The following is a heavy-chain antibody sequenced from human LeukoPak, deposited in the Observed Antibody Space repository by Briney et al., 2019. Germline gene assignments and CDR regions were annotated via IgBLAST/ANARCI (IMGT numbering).Heavy chain of an antibody. CDR3: AKLGLFGELKVEESDY. CDR2: ISGSGGST. J-gene: IGHJ4*02. CDR1: GFTFSSYA. D-gene: IGHD3-10*01. V-gene: IGHV3-23*01. Sequence: GVLRLSCAASGFTFSSYAMSWVRQAPGKGLEWVSAISGSGGSTYYADSVKGRFTISRDNSKNTLYLQMNSLRAEDTAVYYCAKLGLFGELKVEESDYWGQGTLVTVSS.